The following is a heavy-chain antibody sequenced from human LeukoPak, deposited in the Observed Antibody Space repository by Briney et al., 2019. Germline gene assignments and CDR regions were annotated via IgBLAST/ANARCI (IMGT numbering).Heavy chain of an antibody. J-gene: IGHJ5*02. V-gene: IGHV1-69*13. Sequence: SVKVSCKASGGTFSSYAISWVRQAPGQGLEWMGGIIPLFGTANYAQKFQGRVTITADESTSTAYMELSSLRSEDTAVYYCARDQLYSSRHYNWFDPWGQGTLVTVSS. D-gene: IGHD6-13*01. CDR3: ARDQLYSSRHYNWFDP. CDR2: IIPLFGTA. CDR1: GGTFSSYA.